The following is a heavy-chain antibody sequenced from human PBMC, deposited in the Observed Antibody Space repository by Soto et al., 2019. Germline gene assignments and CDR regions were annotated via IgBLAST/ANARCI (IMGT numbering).Heavy chain of an antibody. J-gene: IGHJ4*02. CDR3: ARENLVGDYDSSGYYYFSD. CDR1: GGSLSSYY. V-gene: IGHV4-59*01. D-gene: IGHD3-22*01. CDR2: IYYSGCT. Sequence: SETLSLTCTVSGGSLSSYYWSWIRQPPGKGLEWIGYIYYSGCTNYNPSLKSRVTISVDTSKNQFSLKLSSVTAADTAVYYCARENLVGDYDSSGYYYFSDWGQGTLVTVSS.